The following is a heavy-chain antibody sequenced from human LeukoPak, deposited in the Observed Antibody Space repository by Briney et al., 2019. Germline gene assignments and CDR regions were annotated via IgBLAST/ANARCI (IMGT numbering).Heavy chain of an antibody. CDR3: ARTREQLAKYYYYYYMDV. J-gene: IGHJ6*03. CDR1: GFTFSRYS. CDR2: ISISSSYI. D-gene: IGHD6-6*01. Sequence: KSGGSLRLSCAASGFTFSRYSMNWVRQAPGKGLEWVSSISISSSYIYYADSVKGRFTMSRDNAKNSLYLQMNSLRAEDTAVYYCARTREQLAKYYYYYYMDVWGKGTTVTVSS. V-gene: IGHV3-21*01.